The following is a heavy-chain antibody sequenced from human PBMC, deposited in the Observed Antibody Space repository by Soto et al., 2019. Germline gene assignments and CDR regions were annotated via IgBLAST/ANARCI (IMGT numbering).Heavy chain of an antibody. J-gene: IGHJ3*02. V-gene: IGHV4-34*01. Sequence: QVQLQQWGAGLLKPSETLSLTCAVYGGFVSSGSYYWSWIRQPPGKGLEWIGEMSHSGGTHFNPSLKSRVPISVDTSKNQLSLMMSSVTAADTALYYCARVERGTATTVVDAFDIWGPGTMVTVSS. CDR2: MSHSGGT. D-gene: IGHD1-1*01. CDR1: GGFVSSGSYY. CDR3: ARVERGTATTVVDAFDI.